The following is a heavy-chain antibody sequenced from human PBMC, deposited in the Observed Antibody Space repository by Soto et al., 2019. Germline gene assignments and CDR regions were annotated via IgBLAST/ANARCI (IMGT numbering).Heavy chain of an antibody. J-gene: IGHJ4*02. CDR2: IHYNGNT. D-gene: IGHD2-2*03. CDR1: GGSISSYS. V-gene: IGHV4-59*01. Sequence: SETLSLTCPVSGGSISSYSWSWIRQPPGKGLEWIGNIHYNGNTKYSPSLKSRVTMSVDTSKNHFSLKLISVTTADTAVYFCAREGNLGRWIQPLDSWGQGTLVTVSS. CDR3: AREGNLGRWIQPLDS.